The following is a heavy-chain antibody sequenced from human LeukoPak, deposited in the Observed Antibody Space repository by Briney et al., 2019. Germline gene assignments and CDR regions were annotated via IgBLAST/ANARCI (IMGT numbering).Heavy chain of an antibody. CDR2: ISSSGSTI. Sequence: GGSLRLSCAASGFTFSSYGMHWVRQAPGKGLEWVSYISSSGSTIYYADYVKGRFTISRANAKNSLYLQMNSLRAEDTAVYYCARDIAVAGTSWFDPWGQGTLVTVSS. V-gene: IGHV3-48*04. D-gene: IGHD6-19*01. CDR1: GFTFSSYG. CDR3: ARDIAVAGTSWFDP. J-gene: IGHJ5*02.